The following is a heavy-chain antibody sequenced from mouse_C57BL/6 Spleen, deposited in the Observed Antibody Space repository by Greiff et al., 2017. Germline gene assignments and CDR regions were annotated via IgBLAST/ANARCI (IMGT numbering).Heavy chain of an antibody. CDR3: ARLGYYGSSPAWFAY. J-gene: IGHJ3*01. Sequence: QVQLQQSGAELVMPGASVKLSCKASGYTFTSYWMHWVKQRPGQGLEWIGEIDPSDSYTNYNQKFKGKSTLTVDKSSSTAYMQLSSLTSEDSAVYYCARLGYYGSSPAWFAYWGQGTLVTVSA. V-gene: IGHV1-69*01. D-gene: IGHD1-1*01. CDR2: IDPSDSYT. CDR1: GYTFTSYW.